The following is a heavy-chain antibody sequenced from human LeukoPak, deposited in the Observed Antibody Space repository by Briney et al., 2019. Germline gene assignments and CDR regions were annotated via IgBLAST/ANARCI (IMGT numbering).Heavy chain of an antibody. J-gene: IGHJ5*02. CDR1: GSSFTSYW. Sequence: GGSLKISYKGSGSSFTSYWIGGVRQMPGKGLEGMGIIYPGDSDTRYSPSFQGQVTISADKSISTAYLQWSSLKASDTAMYYCARLVSGWHNWFDPWGQGTLVTVSS. CDR2: IYPGDSDT. CDR3: ARLVSGWHNWFDP. D-gene: IGHD6-19*01. V-gene: IGHV5-51*01.